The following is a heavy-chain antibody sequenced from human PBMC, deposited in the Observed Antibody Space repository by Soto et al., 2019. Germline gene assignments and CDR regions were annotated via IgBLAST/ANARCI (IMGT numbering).Heavy chain of an antibody. CDR2: TFYRGKT. CDR3: TIHAIITKMQYGMDV. Sequence: PXETLSLTCTVSGVSISGYYWSWIRHPPGKGLEWIGYTFYRGKTLYNPSLQSRVTISVDTSKNQFSLRLSSVTAADTAVYYCTIHAIITKMQYGMDVWGQGASVTVSS. CDR1: GVSISGYY. V-gene: IGHV4-59*03. J-gene: IGHJ6*02. D-gene: IGHD1-20*01.